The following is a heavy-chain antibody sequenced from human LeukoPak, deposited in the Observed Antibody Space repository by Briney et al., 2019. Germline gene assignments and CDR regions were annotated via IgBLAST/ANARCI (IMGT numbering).Heavy chain of an antibody. V-gene: IGHV3-7*03. Sequence: GSLRLSCAASGFTFSSLWMNWVRQAPGKGLEWVASIKQDGSEKYYVDSVKGRFTISRDNSKNSLYLQMNSLRTEDTALYYCATTGTTSGYWGQGTLVTVSS. J-gene: IGHJ4*02. CDR3: ATTGTTSGY. CDR2: IKQDGSEK. CDR1: GFTFSSLW. D-gene: IGHD1-1*01.